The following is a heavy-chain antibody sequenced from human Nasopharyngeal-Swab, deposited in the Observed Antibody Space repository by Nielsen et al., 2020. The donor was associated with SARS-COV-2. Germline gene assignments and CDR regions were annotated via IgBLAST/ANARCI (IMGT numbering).Heavy chain of an antibody. V-gene: IGHV3-48*02. J-gene: IGHJ4*02. CDR2: ISSSSSTI. CDR3: ARDLKGSGSYYNPILDY. D-gene: IGHD3-10*01. Sequence: VRQAPGNGLEWVSYISSSSSTIYYADSVKGRFTISRDNAKNSLYLQMNSLRDEDTAVYYCARDLKGSGSYYNPILDYWGQGTLVTVSS.